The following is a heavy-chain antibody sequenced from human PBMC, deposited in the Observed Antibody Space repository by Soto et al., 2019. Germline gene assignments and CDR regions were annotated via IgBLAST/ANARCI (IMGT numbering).Heavy chain of an antibody. Sequence: PSETLSLTCAVYGGSFSGYYWSWIRQPPGKGLEWIGEINHSGSTNYNPSLKSRVTISVDTSKNQFSLKLSSVTAADTAVYYRARGLGAITMIVVNAFDIWGQGTMVTVSS. V-gene: IGHV4-34*01. CDR3: ARGLGAITMIVVNAFDI. CDR2: INHSGST. CDR1: GGSFSGYY. D-gene: IGHD3-22*01. J-gene: IGHJ3*02.